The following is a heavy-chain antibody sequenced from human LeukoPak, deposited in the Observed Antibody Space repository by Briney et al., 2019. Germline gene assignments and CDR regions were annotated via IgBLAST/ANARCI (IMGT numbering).Heavy chain of an antibody. D-gene: IGHD2-15*01. Sequence: GGSLRLSCAASGFTFSNYAMSWVRQAPGKGLEWVSAISGSGGTTFYADSVKGRFTISRDNAENSLHLHMSSLRAEDTAVYYCARDRIMVVGPYNWFDPWGQGTLVTVSS. J-gene: IGHJ5*02. CDR1: GFTFSNYA. V-gene: IGHV3-23*01. CDR2: ISGSGGTT. CDR3: ARDRIMVVGPYNWFDP.